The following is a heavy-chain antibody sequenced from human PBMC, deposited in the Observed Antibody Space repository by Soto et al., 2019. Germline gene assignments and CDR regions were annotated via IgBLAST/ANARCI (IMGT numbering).Heavy chain of an antibody. CDR3: AREMGACSDSSCYPGPYDS. D-gene: IGHD3-16*01. V-gene: IGHV3-48*02. CDR1: GFAFTSYS. J-gene: IGHJ5*02. Sequence: PGGSLRLSCAASGFAFTSYSMKWVRQAPGHGLEWVSYITSKSTTIKYADSVKGRFTVSRDNAKNSLYLHLNSLRDEDTAVYYCAREMGACSDSSCYPGPYDSWGQGTLVTVPS. CDR2: ITSKSTTI.